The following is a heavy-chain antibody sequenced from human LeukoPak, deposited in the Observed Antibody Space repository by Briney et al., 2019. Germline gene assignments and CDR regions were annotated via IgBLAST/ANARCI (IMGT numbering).Heavy chain of an antibody. D-gene: IGHD2-2*01. CDR1: GGTFSSYA. Sequence: GASVKVSCKASGGTFSSYAISWVRQAPGQGLEWMGGIIPIFGTANYAQKFQGRVTITADESTSTAYMELSSLRSEDTAVYYCARDLEDCSSTSCYGVEKFDYWGQGTLVTVSS. J-gene: IGHJ4*02. CDR2: IIPIFGTA. CDR3: ARDLEDCSSTSCYGVEKFDY. V-gene: IGHV1-69*13.